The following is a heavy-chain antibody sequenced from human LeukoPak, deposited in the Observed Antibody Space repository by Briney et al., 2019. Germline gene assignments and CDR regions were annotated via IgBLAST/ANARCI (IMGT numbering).Heavy chain of an antibody. CDR2: IYHSGST. J-gene: IGHJ4*02. CDR3: ASHPIRTDSSGYLYYFDY. CDR1: GYSISSGFY. V-gene: IGHV4-38-2*02. D-gene: IGHD3-22*01. Sequence: SETLSLTCTVSGYSISSGFYWGWIRQPPGKGLECIGSIYHSGSTYYNPSLKSRVTISVDTSKNQFSLKLSSVTAADTAVYYCASHPIRTDSSGYLYYFDYWGQGTLVTVSS.